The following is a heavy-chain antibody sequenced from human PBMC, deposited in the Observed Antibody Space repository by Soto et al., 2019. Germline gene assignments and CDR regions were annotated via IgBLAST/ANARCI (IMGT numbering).Heavy chain of an antibody. V-gene: IGHV1-8*01. J-gene: IGHJ4*02. CDR3: VRQAGGASTPGDDY. CDR2: MNPYTGET. CDR1: GYTFDAFD. D-gene: IGHD2-15*01. Sequence: QVQLVQSGAEVRKPGASVRVSCKASGYTFDAFDIHWVRQATGQGLELMGWMNPYTGETAYTQTFRGRVSMTRDTSVSTAYMELPSLTSEDSAIYFCVRQAGGASTPGDDYWGQGTLVTVSS.